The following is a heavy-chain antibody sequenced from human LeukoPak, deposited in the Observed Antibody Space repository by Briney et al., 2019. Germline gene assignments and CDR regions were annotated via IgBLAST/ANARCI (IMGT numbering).Heavy chain of an antibody. CDR3: AKDYSGWLNDAFDI. J-gene: IGHJ3*02. CDR2: IRYDGSNK. Sequence: GGSLRLSCAASGFTFSSYGMHWVRQAPGKGLEWVAFIRYDGSNKYYADSVKGRFTISRDNSKNTLYLQMNSLRAEDTAVHYCAKDYSGWLNDAFDIWGQGTMVTVSS. CDR1: GFTFSSYG. V-gene: IGHV3-30*02. D-gene: IGHD5-12*01.